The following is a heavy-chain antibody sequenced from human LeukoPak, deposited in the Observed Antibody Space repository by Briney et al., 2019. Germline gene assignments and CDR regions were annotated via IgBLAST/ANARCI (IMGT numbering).Heavy chain of an antibody. D-gene: IGHD2-15*01. V-gene: IGHV4-4*07. CDR3: ARVGGGYCSGGSCEYYSDY. Sequence: SEALSLTCTVSGGSISSYYWSWIRQPAGKGLEWIGRIYTSGSTNYNPSLKSRVTMSVDTSKNQFSLKLSSVTAADTAVYYCARVGGGYCSGGSCEYYSDYWGQGTLVTVSS. CDR2: IYTSGST. J-gene: IGHJ4*02. CDR1: GGSISSYY.